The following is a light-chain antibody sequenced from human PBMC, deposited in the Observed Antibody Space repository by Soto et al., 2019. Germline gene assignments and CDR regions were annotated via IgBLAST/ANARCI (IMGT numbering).Light chain of an antibody. Sequence: QSVLTQPPSASGSPGQSVTISCTGTSSDVGGYNYVSWYQQHPGKAPKLMIYEVTKRPSGVPARFSGSKSGNTASLTVSGLQAEDGADYYCSSYAGSNSIYVFGTGTKVTVL. CDR1: SSDVGGYNY. CDR2: EVT. V-gene: IGLV2-8*01. J-gene: IGLJ1*01. CDR3: SSYAGSNSIYV.